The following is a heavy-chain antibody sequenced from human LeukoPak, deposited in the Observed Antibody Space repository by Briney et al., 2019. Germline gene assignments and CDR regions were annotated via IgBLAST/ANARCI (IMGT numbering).Heavy chain of an antibody. J-gene: IGHJ4*02. Sequence: SETLSLTCAVSGGSISSFYWSWIRQPPGKGLEWIGYVFYTGDTNSNPSLKSRVTLLLDTSKNQFSLKLNSVTAADTAVYYCARGKGDFWSAPPADYWGQGTLVTVSS. V-gene: IGHV4-59*01. CDR2: VFYTGDT. CDR1: GGSISSFY. CDR3: ARGKGDFWSAPPADY. D-gene: IGHD3-3*01.